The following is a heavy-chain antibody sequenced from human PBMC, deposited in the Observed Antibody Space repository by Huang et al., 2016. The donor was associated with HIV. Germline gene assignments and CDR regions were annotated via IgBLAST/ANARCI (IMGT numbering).Heavy chain of an antibody. CDR3: ARARGFLYDSTGYYSRYYFDS. CDR1: GFNFNNYD. CDR2: MNPKSGNT. Sequence: QVQLVQSGAEVKKPGASVKVSCKASGFNFNNYDFNWVRQASGQGLGVMGVMNPKSGNTGYAQKFQGRVTMTRNTSITTAYMELRSLRSEDTAVYYCARARGFLYDSTGYYSRYYFDSWGQGTLVTISS. J-gene: IGHJ4*02. V-gene: IGHV1-8*02. D-gene: IGHD3-22*01.